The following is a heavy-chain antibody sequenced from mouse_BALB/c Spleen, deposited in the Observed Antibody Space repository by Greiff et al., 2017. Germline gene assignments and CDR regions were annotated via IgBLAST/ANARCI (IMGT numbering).Heavy chain of an antibody. D-gene: IGHD1-1*02. Sequence: VKVVESGPGLVAPSQSLSITCTVSGFSLTSYGVHWVRQPPGKGLEWLGVIWAGGSTNYNSALMSRLSISKDNSKSQVFLKMNSLQTDDTAMYYCARDGTPYAMDYWGQGTSVTVSS. CDR3: ARDGTPYAMDY. CDR1: GFSLTSYG. J-gene: IGHJ4*01. CDR2: IWAGGST. V-gene: IGHV2-9*02.